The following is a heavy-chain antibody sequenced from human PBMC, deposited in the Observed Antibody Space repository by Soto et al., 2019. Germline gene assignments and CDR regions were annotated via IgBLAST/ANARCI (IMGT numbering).Heavy chain of an antibody. CDR3: ARSQGGSSSLDIYYYYYYGMDV. CDR2: IIPIFGTA. D-gene: IGHD2-15*01. CDR1: GGTFSSYA. J-gene: IGHJ6*02. Sequence: SVKVSCKAPGGTFSSYAISWVRQAPGQGLEWMGGIIPIFGTAKYAQKFQGRVTITADESTGTGYMELSSLRSEDTAVYYCARSQGGSSSLDIYYYYYYGMDVWGQGTTVTVSS. V-gene: IGHV1-69*13.